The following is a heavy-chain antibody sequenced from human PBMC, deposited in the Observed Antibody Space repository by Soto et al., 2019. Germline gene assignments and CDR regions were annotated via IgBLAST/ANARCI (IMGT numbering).Heavy chain of an antibody. CDR1: GGTISSGGYS. Sequence: SETLSLTCAVSGGTISSGGYSWSWIRQPPGKGLEWIGYIYHSGSTYYNPSLKSRVTISVDRSKNQFSLKLSSVTAADTAVYYCARASTTVTTLDYWGQGTLVTVSS. CDR2: IYHSGST. V-gene: IGHV4-30-2*01. J-gene: IGHJ4*02. CDR3: ARASTTVTTLDY. D-gene: IGHD4-17*01.